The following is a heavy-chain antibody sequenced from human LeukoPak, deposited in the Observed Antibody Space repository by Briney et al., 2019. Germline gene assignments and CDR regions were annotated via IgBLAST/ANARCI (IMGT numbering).Heavy chain of an antibody. CDR2: IYHSGSP. CDR3: AGVLVGAIGNYFDY. D-gene: IGHD1-26*01. V-gene: IGHV4-4*02. CDR1: GGSISSNNW. Sequence: SETLSLTCAVSGGSISSNNWWGWVRQPPGKGLEWIGEIYHSGSPNYNPSLKSRVTISVDKSRNHFSLNLSSVTAADTAVYYCAGVLVGAIGNYFDYWGQGTLVTVSS. J-gene: IGHJ4*02.